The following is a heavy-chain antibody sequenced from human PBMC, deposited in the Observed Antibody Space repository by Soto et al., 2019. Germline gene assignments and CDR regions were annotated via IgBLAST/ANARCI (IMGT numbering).Heavy chain of an antibody. Sequence: EVQLLESGGDLVQPGGSLTLSCAAAGFTFSSYGMSWVRQAPGKGLEWVSAVSGSGGSVYYADSVRGRFTISRDNSENTLYLQVNSLRAEDTAIYYCAKGSVVGADYSYGMDVWGQGTTVTVSS. CDR2: VSGSGGSV. J-gene: IGHJ6*02. V-gene: IGHV3-23*01. CDR1: GFTFSSYG. D-gene: IGHD2-2*01. CDR3: AKGSVVGADYSYGMDV.